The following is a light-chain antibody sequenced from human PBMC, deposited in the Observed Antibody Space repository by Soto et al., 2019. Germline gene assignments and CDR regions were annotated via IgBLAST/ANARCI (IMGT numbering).Light chain of an antibody. J-gene: IGKJ1*01. CDR3: QLYNSYSET. V-gene: IGKV1-5*03. CDR2: KAS. Sequence: DIPMTQSPSTLSASVGDRVTITCRASQSISSWLAWYQQKPGKAPKLLIYKASSLESGVPSRFSGNGSGTEFTLTISSLQPDDFATYYCQLYNSYSETFGQGTKVEIK. CDR1: QSISSW.